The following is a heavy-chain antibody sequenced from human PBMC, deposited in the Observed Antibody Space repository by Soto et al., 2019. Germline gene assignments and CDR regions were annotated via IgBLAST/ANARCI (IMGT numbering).Heavy chain of an antibody. CDR1: GDSISSDYYH. D-gene: IGHD2-21*02. CDR3: AREDDGGDSLDV. J-gene: IGHJ6*02. V-gene: IGHV4-30-4*08. Sequence: QVQLQQSGPGLVKPSQTLSLTCTVSGDSISSDYYHWTWIRQSPGKGMEWIGYIHHSGSILYNPSLKSRGTISVDTSKHQFSLHLTSVTAADTAVYFCAREDDGGDSLDVWGQGTTVTVSS. CDR2: IHHSGSI.